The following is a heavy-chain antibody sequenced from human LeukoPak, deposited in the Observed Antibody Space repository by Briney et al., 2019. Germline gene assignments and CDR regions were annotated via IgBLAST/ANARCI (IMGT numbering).Heavy chain of an antibody. CDR2: INHSGST. D-gene: IGHD3-3*01. J-gene: IGHJ3*02. V-gene: IGHV4-34*01. CDR1: GGSFSGYY. CDR3: ASTQKYYDFWSGYHAFDI. Sequence: SETLSLTCAVYGGSFSGYYWSWIRQPPGKGLEWIGEINHSGSTNYNPSLKSRVTISVDTSKNQFSLKLSSETAADTAVYYCASTQKYYDFWSGYHAFDIWGQGTMVTVSS.